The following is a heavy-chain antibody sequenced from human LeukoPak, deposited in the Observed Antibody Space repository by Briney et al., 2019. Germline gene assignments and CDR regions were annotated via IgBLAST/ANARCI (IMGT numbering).Heavy chain of an antibody. V-gene: IGHV4-39*01. D-gene: IGHD3/OR15-3a*01. CDR2: VYYTGST. CDR1: GGSISSSLYH. Sequence: PSETLSLTCTVSGGSISSSLYHWGWIRQSPWKNLEWLGSVYYTGSTHNNPSLKSRVTISVDTSKNQFSLNLSSVTAADTAVYYCARQEIGLRSFDPWGQGTLVTVSS. CDR3: ARQEIGLRSFDP. J-gene: IGHJ5*02.